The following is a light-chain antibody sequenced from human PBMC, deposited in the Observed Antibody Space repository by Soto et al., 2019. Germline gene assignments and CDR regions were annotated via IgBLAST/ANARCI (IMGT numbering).Light chain of an antibody. CDR3: CSYAGSYTLYV. CDR2: DVS. CDR1: SSDVGGYNY. J-gene: IGLJ1*01. V-gene: IGLV2-11*01. Sequence: QSALTQPRSVSGSPGQSVTISCTGTSSDVGGYNYVSWYQQHPGTAPKLMIYDVSMRPSGVPDRFSGSKSGNTASLTISGLQAEDEADYYCCSYAGSYTLYVFGTGNKVTVL.